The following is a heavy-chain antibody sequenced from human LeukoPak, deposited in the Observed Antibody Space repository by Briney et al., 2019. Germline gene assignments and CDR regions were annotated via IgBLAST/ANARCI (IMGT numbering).Heavy chain of an antibody. J-gene: IGHJ4*02. V-gene: IGHV3-23*01. Sequence: PGGSLRLSCAASGFTFSNYAMTWVRQAPGKGLEWVSVISGSGDNTYYADSVKGRFTISRDNAKNTVFLQMNSLRAEDTAEYYCARGLYASIYSGQGTLVTVSS. CDR1: GFTFSNYA. D-gene: IGHD3-16*01. CDR2: ISGSGDNT. CDR3: ARGLYASIY.